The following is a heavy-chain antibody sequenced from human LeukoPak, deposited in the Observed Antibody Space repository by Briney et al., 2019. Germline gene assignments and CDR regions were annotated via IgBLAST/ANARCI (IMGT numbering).Heavy chain of an antibody. Sequence: GGSLRLSCAASGFTFSSYAMSWVRQAPGKGLEWVSAISGSGGSTYHADSVKGRFTISRDNSKNTLYLQMNNLRAEDTAVYYCAKDVGSSWYYYYGMDVWGQGTTVTVSS. CDR1: GFTFSSYA. D-gene: IGHD6-13*01. V-gene: IGHV3-23*01. CDR2: ISGSGGST. CDR3: AKDVGSSWYYYYGMDV. J-gene: IGHJ6*02.